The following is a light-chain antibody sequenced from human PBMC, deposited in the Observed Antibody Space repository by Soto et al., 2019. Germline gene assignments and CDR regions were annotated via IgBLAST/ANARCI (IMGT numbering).Light chain of an antibody. J-gene: IGLJ1*01. CDR3: NSYTITSTYV. Sequence: QSVLTQPASVSGSPGQSITISCTGSSSDVGGYNYVSWYQHHPGKAPKLILYEVSNRPSGVSNRFSGSKSGITASLTISGLRAEDEADYYCNSYTITSTYVFGSGIKVTVL. V-gene: IGLV2-14*01. CDR1: SSDVGGYNY. CDR2: EVS.